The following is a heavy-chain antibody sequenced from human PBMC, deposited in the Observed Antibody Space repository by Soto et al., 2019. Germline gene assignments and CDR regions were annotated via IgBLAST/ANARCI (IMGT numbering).Heavy chain of an antibody. J-gene: IGHJ3*02. CDR3: ARGRFSGEQQLVRGAFDI. CDR2: INHSGST. CDR1: GWALRGYY. D-gene: IGHD6-13*01. V-gene: IGHV4-34*01. Sequence: SSETPSLTRAVFGWALRGYYWGWVPPPPRKGLEWIGEINHSGSTNYNPSLKSRVTISVDTSKNQFSLKLSSVTAADTAVYYCARGRFSGEQQLVRGAFDIWGQGTMVTVSS.